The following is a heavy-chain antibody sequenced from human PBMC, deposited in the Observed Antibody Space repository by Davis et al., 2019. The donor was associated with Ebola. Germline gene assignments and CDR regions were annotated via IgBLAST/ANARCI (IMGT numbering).Heavy chain of an antibody. CDR1: GFTFSDYY. Sequence: GESLKISCAASGFTFSDYYMSWIRQAPGKGLEWVSYISSSGSTIYYADSVKGRFTISRDNAKNSLYLQMNSLRAEDTAVYYCARERYSNYVLYYYYGMDVWGQGTTVTVS. D-gene: IGHD4-11*01. J-gene: IGHJ6*02. V-gene: IGHV3-11*01. CDR3: ARERYSNYVLYYYYGMDV. CDR2: ISSSGSTI.